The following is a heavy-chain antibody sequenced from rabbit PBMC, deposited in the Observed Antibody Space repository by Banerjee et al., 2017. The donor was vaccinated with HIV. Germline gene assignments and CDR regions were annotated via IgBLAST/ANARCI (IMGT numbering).Heavy chain of an antibody. Sequence: QSLEESGGDLVKPGASLTLTCTASGFSFSSSYYMCWVRQAPGKGLEWIACIDTGNDSTYYASWVNGRFTISKTSSTTVTLQMTSLTAADTATYFCARDDYGDGADYFNLWGPGTLVTVS. CDR2: IDTGNDST. V-gene: IGHV1S40*01. CDR1: GFSFSSSYY. J-gene: IGHJ4*01. D-gene: IGHD2-1*01. CDR3: ARDDYGDGADYFNL.